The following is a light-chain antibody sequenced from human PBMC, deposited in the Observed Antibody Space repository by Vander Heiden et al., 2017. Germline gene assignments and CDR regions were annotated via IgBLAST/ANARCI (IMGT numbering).Light chain of an antibody. CDR2: DVS. V-gene: IGLV2-14*03. CDR3: SSFTSSRTVV. Sequence: HSALTQPASVSGSPGQSITISCTGTSSDVGAYNYVSWYQQHPGKAPELMIFDVSNRPSGVSIRFSGSKSGNTASLTISGLQAEDEADYYCSSFTSSRTVVFGGGTKLTVL. J-gene: IGLJ3*02. CDR1: SSDVGAYNY.